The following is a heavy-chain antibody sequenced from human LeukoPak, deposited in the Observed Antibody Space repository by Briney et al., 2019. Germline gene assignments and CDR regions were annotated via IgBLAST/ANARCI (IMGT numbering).Heavy chain of an antibody. CDR2: ISGSGGGT. D-gene: IGHD2-21*01. Sequence: PGGSLRLSCAASGLTFSNYAMSWVRQAPGKGLEWVSAISGSGGGTYYAESVKGRFTISRDNSGDTLLLQMNSLRAEDTALYYCAKARGDRSSYGMDVWGQGTTVTVSS. J-gene: IGHJ6*02. V-gene: IGHV3-23*01. CDR1: GLTFSNYA. CDR3: AKARGDRSSYGMDV.